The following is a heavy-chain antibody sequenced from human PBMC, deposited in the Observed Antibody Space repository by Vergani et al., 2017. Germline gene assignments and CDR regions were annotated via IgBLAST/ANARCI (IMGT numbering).Heavy chain of an antibody. D-gene: IGHD3-22*01. V-gene: IGHV4-34*01. Sequence: QVQLQQWGAGLLKPSETLSLTCAVYGGSFSDYYWSWIRQPPGKGLEWIGYIYYSGSTYYNPSLKSRVTISVDTSKNQFSLKLSSVTAADMAVYYCARVRRDDSSGYYYYYGMDVWGQGTTVTVSS. CDR1: GGSFSDYY. CDR3: ARVRRDDSSGYYYYYGMDV. CDR2: IYYSGST. J-gene: IGHJ6*02.